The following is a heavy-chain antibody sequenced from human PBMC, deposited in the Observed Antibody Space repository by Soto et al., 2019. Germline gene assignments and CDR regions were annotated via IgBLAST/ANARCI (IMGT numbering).Heavy chain of an antibody. J-gene: IGHJ4*02. CDR1: GYNFVDHY. CDR2: IDPQNGVA. D-gene: IGHD6-6*01. Sequence: ASVNVSCTASGYNFVDHYIHWLRQTPGQGFERMGYIDPQNGVARLSQNVKYRVIITTDTSITTVFMQLNNLKSDEPALYYGVRAPLFIGNMTNPGEDSPGALAGWGQGTRVTSPS. V-gene: IGHV1-2*02. CDR3: VRAPLFIGNMTNPGEDSPGALAG.